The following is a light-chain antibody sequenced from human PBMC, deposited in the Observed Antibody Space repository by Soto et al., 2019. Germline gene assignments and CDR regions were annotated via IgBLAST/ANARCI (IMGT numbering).Light chain of an antibody. V-gene: IGLV1-47*01. CDR3: AKWDDSLRVYV. Sequence: QSVLPQPPSASGTPGQRVTISCSTSNSRSGSNYVYWYQQLPGTAPKLLIYRNDQRPSGVPDRFSGSKSGTSASLAISGLRSEDEADYYCAKWDDSLRVYVFGTVTKVTV. J-gene: IGLJ1*01. CDR1: NSRSGSNY. CDR2: RND.